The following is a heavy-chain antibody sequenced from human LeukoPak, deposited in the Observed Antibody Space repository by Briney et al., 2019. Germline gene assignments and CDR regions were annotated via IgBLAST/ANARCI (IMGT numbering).Heavy chain of an antibody. Sequence: GRSLRLSCVASGFTFSSYGMHWVRQAPGKGLEWVAVISYDGSNKYYADSVKGRFTISRDNSKNTLYLQMNSLRAEDTAVYYCAISRELARPFDYWGQGTLVTVSS. CDR2: ISYDGSNK. J-gene: IGHJ4*02. V-gene: IGHV3-30*03. D-gene: IGHD6-13*01. CDR3: AISRELARPFDY. CDR1: GFTFSSYG.